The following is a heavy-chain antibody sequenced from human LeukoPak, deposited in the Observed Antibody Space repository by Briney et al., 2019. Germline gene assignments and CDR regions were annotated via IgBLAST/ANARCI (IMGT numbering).Heavy chain of an antibody. Sequence: VGSLRPFRAPSGFTFSSYSMNSVRQAPGKGLEWGSSISNSSSYIYYADSVKGRFTISRDNAKSSLYLQMSSLRAEDTAVYYCARDGGLYDRSGGLLARWGQGTLVTVSS. CDR2: ISNSSSYI. D-gene: IGHD3-22*01. CDR3: ARDGGLYDRSGGLLAR. V-gene: IGHV3-21*01. CDR1: GFTFSSYS. J-gene: IGHJ4*02.